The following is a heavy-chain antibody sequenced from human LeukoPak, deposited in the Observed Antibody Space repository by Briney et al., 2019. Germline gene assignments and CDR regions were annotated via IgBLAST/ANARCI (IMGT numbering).Heavy chain of an antibody. Sequence: GGSLRLSCAASGFTFDDYTMHWVRQAPGKGLEWVAFIRYDGRNKYYADSVKGRFTISRDNSKNTLCLQMNSLRAEDTAVYYCAKEIWPTVTTPGHTHFDYWGQGTLVTVSS. CDR2: IRYDGRNK. D-gene: IGHD4-17*01. J-gene: IGHJ4*02. CDR1: GFTFDDYT. CDR3: AKEIWPTVTTPGHTHFDY. V-gene: IGHV3-30*02.